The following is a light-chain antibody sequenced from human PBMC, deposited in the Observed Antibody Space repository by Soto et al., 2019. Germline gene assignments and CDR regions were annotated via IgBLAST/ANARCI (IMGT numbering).Light chain of an antibody. CDR2: DDS. CDR1: DIGSKT. CDR3: QVWDSTSDLLYV. Sequence: SYELTQPPSVSVAPGQTARITCGGNDIGSKTVHWCQQKPGQAPVMVVYDDSARPSGIPERFSGSNSGNTATLTISRVEAGDEADFYCQVWDSTSDLLYVFGTGTKVTVL. J-gene: IGLJ1*01. V-gene: IGLV3-21*02.